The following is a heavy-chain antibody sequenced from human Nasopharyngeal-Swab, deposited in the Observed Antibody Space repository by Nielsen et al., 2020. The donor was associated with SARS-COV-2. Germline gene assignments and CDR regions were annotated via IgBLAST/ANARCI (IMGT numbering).Heavy chain of an antibody. CDR2: IYNTGST. D-gene: IGHD1-26*01. J-gene: IGHJ4*02. CDR3: ARRGLVGVTISFDY. Sequence: WIRQPPGKGLEWIGEIYNTGSTNYNPSLRSRVTMSVDKSKNQFSLKLSSVTAADTAVYHCARRGLVGVTISFDYWGQGTLVTVSS. V-gene: IGHV4-4*02.